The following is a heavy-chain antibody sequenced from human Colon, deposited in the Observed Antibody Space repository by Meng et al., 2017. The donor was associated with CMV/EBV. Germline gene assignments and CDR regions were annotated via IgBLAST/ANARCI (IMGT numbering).Heavy chain of an antibody. CDR1: GASLRSHY. V-gene: IGHV4-59*11. Sequence: SETLSLTCTVSGASLRSHYWSWIRQRPGKGLEWMGYVYYSGAATYTPSLRSRLSISVDMSKNQVYLTLRSVTAADTAMYFCERGIGHASNNTHDYWGQGTLVTVSS. CDR3: ERGIGHASNNTHDY. CDR2: VYYSGAA. D-gene: IGHD1/OR15-1a*01. J-gene: IGHJ4*02.